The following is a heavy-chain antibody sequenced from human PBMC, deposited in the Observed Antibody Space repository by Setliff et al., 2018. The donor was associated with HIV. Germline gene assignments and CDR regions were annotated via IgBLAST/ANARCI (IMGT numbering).Heavy chain of an antibody. CDR3: ARAEGSDRLNWFDP. CDR1: NASFSDYY. Sequence: PSETLSLTCAVYNASFSDYYRGWIRQAPGKGLEWIGYVYYSGSTNYNPSLKSRVIISVDTSKNQFSLKLTSVTAADTAVYYCARAEGSDRLNWFDPWGQGTLVTVSS. CDR2: VYYSGST. V-gene: IGHV4-34*01. J-gene: IGHJ5*02. D-gene: IGHD1-26*01.